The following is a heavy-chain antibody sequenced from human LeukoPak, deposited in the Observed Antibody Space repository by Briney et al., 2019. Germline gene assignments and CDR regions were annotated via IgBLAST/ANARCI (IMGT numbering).Heavy chain of an antibody. D-gene: IGHD5-24*01. CDR3: ARGGLRVGYRHTGVNAFDI. J-gene: IGHJ3*02. CDR2: IYYSGST. Sequence: PSETLSLTCTVSGGSISSYYWSWIRQPPGKGLEWIGYIYYSGSTNYNPSLKSRVTISVDTSKNQFSLKLSSVTAADTAVYYCARGGLRVGYRHTGVNAFDIWGQGTMVTVSS. V-gene: IGHV4-59*01. CDR1: GGSISSYY.